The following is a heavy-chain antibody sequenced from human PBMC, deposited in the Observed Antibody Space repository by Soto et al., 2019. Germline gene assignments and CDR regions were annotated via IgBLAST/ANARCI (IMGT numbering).Heavy chain of an antibody. CDR2: ISYDGSNK. J-gene: IGHJ6*02. Sequence: QVQLVESGGGVVQPGRSLRLSCAASGFTFSSYAMHWVRQAPGKGLEWVAVISYDGSNKYYADSVKCRFTISRDNSRNTLYLQMNSLRAEDTAVYYCARDRIFGVGYGMDVWGQGTTVTVSS. CDR3: ARDRIFGVGYGMDV. V-gene: IGHV3-30-3*01. CDR1: GFTFSSYA. D-gene: IGHD3-3*02.